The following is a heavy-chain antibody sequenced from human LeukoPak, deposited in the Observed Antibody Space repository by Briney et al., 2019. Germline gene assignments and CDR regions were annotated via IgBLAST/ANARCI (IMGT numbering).Heavy chain of an antibody. V-gene: IGHV3-23*01. CDR3: AKSARTNWNYVLDAFDI. Sequence: GGSLRLSCAASGFTFNNYAMDWVRQAPGKGLEWVSAIGDSGGSTYYEDSVKGRFTISRDNSKNTLSLQMSSLRAEDTAVYYCAKSARTNWNYVLDAFDIWGQGTMVTVSS. D-gene: IGHD1-7*01. CDR2: IGDSGGST. CDR1: GFTFNNYA. J-gene: IGHJ3*02.